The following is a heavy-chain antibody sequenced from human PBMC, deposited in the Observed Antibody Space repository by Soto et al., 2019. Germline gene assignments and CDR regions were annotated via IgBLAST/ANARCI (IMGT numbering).Heavy chain of an antibody. Sequence: QVQLVGSGGGVVQPGRSLRLSCAPSGFLFSSHAMHWVRQAPGKGLEWVAVISYDGSNKYYADSVKGRFTISRENSKNTLYLQMNSLRAEDTAVYYCARDYGSSGNNWFDPCGQGTLVTVSS. D-gene: IGHD1-26*01. CDR3: ARDYGSSGNNWFDP. CDR2: ISYDGSNK. J-gene: IGHJ5*02. CDR1: GFLFSSHA. V-gene: IGHV3-30-3*01.